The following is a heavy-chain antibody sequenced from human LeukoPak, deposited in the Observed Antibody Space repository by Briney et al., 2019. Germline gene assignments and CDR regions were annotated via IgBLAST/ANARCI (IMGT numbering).Heavy chain of an antibody. CDR3: ARYCSSTSCYFDPYAFDI. D-gene: IGHD2-2*01. CDR1: GYTFSGYY. CDR2: INPNSGAT. J-gene: IGHJ3*02. Sequence: ASVKVSCKASGYTFSGYYIHWVRQAPGQGLEWMGWINPNSGATNYAEKFQGRVTMTRDTSISTAYMELSSLRSDDTAVYYCARYCSSTSCYFDPYAFDIWGQGTMVTVSS. V-gene: IGHV1-2*02.